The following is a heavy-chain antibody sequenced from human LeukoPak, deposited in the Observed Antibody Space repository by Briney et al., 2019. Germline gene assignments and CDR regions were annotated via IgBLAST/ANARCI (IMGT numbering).Heavy chain of an antibody. V-gene: IGHV3-7*01. CDR1: GFTFSNYW. CDR3: ARDQGSMIVVRMTNWYFDL. J-gene: IGHJ2*01. Sequence: PGGSLRLSCAASGFTFSNYWMSWVRQAPGKGLEWLANINQDGSEMYHVDSVKGRFIISRDNGKNSLYLQINSLRADDTAVYYCARDQGSMIVVRMTNWYFDLWGRGTLVTVSS. D-gene: IGHD3-22*01. CDR2: INQDGSEM.